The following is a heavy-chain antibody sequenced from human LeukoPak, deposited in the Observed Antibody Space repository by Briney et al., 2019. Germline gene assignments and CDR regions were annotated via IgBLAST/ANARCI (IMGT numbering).Heavy chain of an antibody. CDR2: ISTSSTYT. J-gene: IGHJ6*02. CDR3: ARENWVSSYNYFHGMDV. V-gene: IGHV3-11*05. CDR1: GFTFSDYY. D-gene: IGHD5/OR15-5a*01. Sequence: GGSLRLSCAASGFTFSDYYMSWIRQTPGKGLELVSYISTSSTYTNYADSVKGRFTISRDNAKNSLYLQMNSLRAEDTAVYYCARENWVSSYNYFHGMDVWGQGTTVTVSS.